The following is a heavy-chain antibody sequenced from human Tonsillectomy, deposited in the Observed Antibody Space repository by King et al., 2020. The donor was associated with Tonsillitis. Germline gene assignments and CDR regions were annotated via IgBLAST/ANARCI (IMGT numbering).Heavy chain of an antibody. CDR1: GFSLSNARMG. Sequence: VTLKESGPVLVKPTETLTLTCTVSGFSLSNARMGVSWIRQPPGKALEWLAHIFSNDEKSYSTSLKSRLTISKDTSKSQVVLTMTNTDPVDTATYYCARKVGGGSYPEDAFDIWGQGTMVTVSS. J-gene: IGHJ3*02. CDR2: IFSNDEK. V-gene: IGHV2-26*01. D-gene: IGHD1-26*01. CDR3: ARKVGGGSYPEDAFDI.